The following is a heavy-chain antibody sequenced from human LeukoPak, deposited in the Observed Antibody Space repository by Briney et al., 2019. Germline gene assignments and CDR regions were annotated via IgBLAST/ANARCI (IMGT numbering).Heavy chain of an antibody. CDR1: GGSFSGYY. J-gene: IGHJ5*02. Sequence: SETLSLTCAVYGGSFSGYYWSRIRQPPGKGLEWIGEIDHSGSTNYNPSLKSRVTISVDTSKNQFSLKLSSVTAADTAVYYCARAWPQYYYGSGTRWFDPWGQGTLVTVSS. V-gene: IGHV4-34*01. CDR2: IDHSGST. CDR3: ARAWPQYYYGSGTRWFDP. D-gene: IGHD3-10*01.